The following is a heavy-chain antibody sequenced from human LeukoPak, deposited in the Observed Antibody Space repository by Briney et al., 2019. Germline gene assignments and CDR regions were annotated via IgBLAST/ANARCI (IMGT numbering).Heavy chain of an antibody. CDR2: ISGSGGDT. D-gene: IGHD3-22*01. CDR1: GFTFSSYA. V-gene: IGHV3-23*01. Sequence: GESLRLSCAASGFTFSSYAMNWVRQAPGKGLEWVSTISGSGGDTYYADSVKGRFTISRDNSKNTLYLQMKSLRAEDTAVYYCARDRGLFYYDSSGYPDFRGQGTLVTVSS. CDR3: ARDRGLFYYDSSGYPDF. J-gene: IGHJ4*02.